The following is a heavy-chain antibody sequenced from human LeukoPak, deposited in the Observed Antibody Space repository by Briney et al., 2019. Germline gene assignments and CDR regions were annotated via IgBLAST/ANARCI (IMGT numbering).Heavy chain of an antibody. D-gene: IGHD3-16*01. CDR2: ISRSSNSI. Sequence: GGSLRLSCAASGFTFNTYTMNWVRQAPGKGLEWVSSISRSSNSIYYADSVKGRFTISRDNAKNSLYLQMTSLRAEDTAVYYCARVDALGTARDFWGQGALVTVSS. CDR1: GFTFNTYT. CDR3: ARVDALGTARDF. V-gene: IGHV3-21*01. J-gene: IGHJ4*02.